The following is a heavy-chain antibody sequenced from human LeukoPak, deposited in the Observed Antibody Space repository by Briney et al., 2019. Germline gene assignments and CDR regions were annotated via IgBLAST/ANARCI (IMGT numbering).Heavy chain of an antibody. J-gene: IGHJ4*02. V-gene: IGHV3-66*01. Sequence: GGSLRLSCAASGFTVSSNYMSWVRQAPGKGLEWVSVIYSGGSTYYADSVKGRFTISRDNVKNSLYLQMNSLRGEDTAVYYCAREGEWELRLDYWGQGTLVTVSS. D-gene: IGHD1-26*01. CDR1: GFTVSSNY. CDR3: AREGEWELRLDY. CDR2: IYSGGST.